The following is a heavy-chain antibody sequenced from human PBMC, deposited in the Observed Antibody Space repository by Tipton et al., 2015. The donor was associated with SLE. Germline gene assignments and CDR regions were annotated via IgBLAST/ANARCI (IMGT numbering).Heavy chain of an antibody. Sequence: QSGPEVKKPGSSVKVYCKASGGTYSSYAISWVRQAPGQGLEWMGGIIPIFGTVNYAQKFQGRVTITADESTRTAYMELSSLRSEDTAVYYCALTVTTDYYGMDVWAKGPRSPSP. V-gene: IGHV1-69*01. CDR2: IIPIFGTV. CDR3: ALTVTTDYYGMDV. D-gene: IGHD4-17*01. CDR1: GGTYSSYA. J-gene: IGHJ6*02.